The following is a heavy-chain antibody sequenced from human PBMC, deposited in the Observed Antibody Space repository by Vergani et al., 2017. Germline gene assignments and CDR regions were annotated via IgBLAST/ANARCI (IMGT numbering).Heavy chain of an antibody. CDR3: ARNYYDSSGYYYPPAAFDI. V-gene: IGHV3-30*03. Sequence: VQLLESGGGLVQPGGSLRLSCAASGFTFSSYAMSWVRQAPGKGLEWVAVISYDGSNKYYADSVKGRFTISRDNSKNTLYLQMNSLRAEDTAVYYCARNYYDSSGYYYPPAAFDIWGQGTMVTVSS. J-gene: IGHJ3*02. CDR1: GFTFSSYA. D-gene: IGHD3-22*01. CDR2: ISYDGSNK.